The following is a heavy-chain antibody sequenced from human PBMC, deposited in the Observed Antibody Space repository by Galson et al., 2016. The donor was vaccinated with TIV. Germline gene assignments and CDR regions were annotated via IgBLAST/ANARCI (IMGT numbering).Heavy chain of an antibody. CDR2: IYPGALDT. CDR3: ATLSSGWPNYCDN. Sequence: QSGAEVKKPGESLKISCRGSGYRFSDYWIGWVRQTPEEGLEWMGVIYPGALDTKYSPSFQGQVTISADKSINTAYLQWNRLKASDTAIYFCATLSSGWPNYCDNWSQGVLVTVSS. D-gene: IGHD6-19*01. J-gene: IGHJ4*02. CDR1: GYRFSDYW. V-gene: IGHV5-51*01.